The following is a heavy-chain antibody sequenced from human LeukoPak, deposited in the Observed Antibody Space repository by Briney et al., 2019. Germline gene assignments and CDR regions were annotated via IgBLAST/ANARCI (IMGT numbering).Heavy chain of an antibody. V-gene: IGHV1-69*06. CDR2: IIPIFGTA. J-gene: IGHJ4*02. CDR3: ARVMYYYDSSGYSPFDY. CDR1: GYTFTSYY. Sequence: ASVKVSCKASGYTFTSYYMHWVRQAPGQGLEWMGGIIPIFGTANYAQKFQGRVTITADKSTSTAYMELSSLRSEDTAVYYCARVMYYYDSSGYSPFDYWGQGTLVTVSS. D-gene: IGHD3-22*01.